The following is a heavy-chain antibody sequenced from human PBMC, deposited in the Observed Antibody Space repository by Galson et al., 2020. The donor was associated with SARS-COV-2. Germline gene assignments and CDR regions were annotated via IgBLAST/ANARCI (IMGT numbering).Heavy chain of an antibody. CDR3: ARDGRSCSGGSCYPDGTWFDP. D-gene: IGHD2-15*01. V-gene: IGHV4-31*03. CDR2: IYYSGST. J-gene: IGHJ5*02. Sequence: ETSETLSLTCTVSGASISSGGYYWSWIRQHPGKGLEWIACIYYSGSTYYNPSLKSRVTISVDTSKSQFSLKLSSVTAADTAVYFCARDGRSCSGGSCYPDGTWFDPWGQGTLVTVSS. CDR1: GASISSGGYY.